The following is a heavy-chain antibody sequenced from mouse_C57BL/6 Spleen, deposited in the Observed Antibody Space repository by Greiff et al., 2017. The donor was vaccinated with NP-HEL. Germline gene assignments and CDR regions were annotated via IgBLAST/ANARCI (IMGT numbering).Heavy chain of an antibody. CDR1: GYTFTSYW. D-gene: IGHD1-1*01. Sequence: QVQLQQPGAELVKPGASVKMSCKASGYTFTSYWITWVKQRPGQGLEWIGDIYPGSGSTNYNEKFKSKATLTVDKSSSTAYMQLSSLTSEDSAVYYCAREATVVSWGQGTTLTVSS. CDR2: IYPGSGST. V-gene: IGHV1-55*01. J-gene: IGHJ2*01. CDR3: AREATVVS.